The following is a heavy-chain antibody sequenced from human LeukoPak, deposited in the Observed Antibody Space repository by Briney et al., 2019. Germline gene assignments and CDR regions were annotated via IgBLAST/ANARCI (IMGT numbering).Heavy chain of an antibody. CDR2: MYYSGST. CDR3: ARPYYYDSRIDP. Sequence: SQTLSLTCTVSGGSISSGDYCWSWIRQPPGKGLEWIAYMYYSGSTYYNPSLKSRVTMSADTSKNQLSLKLSSVTAADTAVYYCARPYYYDSRIDPWGQGILVTVSS. V-gene: IGHV4-30-4*01. D-gene: IGHD3-22*01. CDR1: GGSISSGDYC. J-gene: IGHJ5*02.